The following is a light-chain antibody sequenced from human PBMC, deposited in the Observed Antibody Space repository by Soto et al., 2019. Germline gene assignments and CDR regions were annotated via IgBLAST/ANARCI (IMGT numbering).Light chain of an antibody. CDR1: QSINNW. V-gene: IGKV1-5*01. J-gene: IGKJ1*01. CDR2: SAS. Sequence: DIQMTQSPSTLSASVGDRVTITCRASQSINNWLAWYQQKPGKAPKLLIYSASSCEIGVASRFSGSGFGTEFTLTISSLQPDDVETCYCQQYGKLRIFGQGTKVEVK. CDR3: QQYGKLRI.